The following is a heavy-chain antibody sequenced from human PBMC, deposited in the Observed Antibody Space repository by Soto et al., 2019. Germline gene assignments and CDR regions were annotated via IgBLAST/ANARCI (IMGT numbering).Heavy chain of an antibody. V-gene: IGHV3-23*01. CDR2: ISGSGGST. J-gene: IGHJ4*02. D-gene: IGHD2-2*02. CDR3: AILSRYCGTTSCYTFDY. CDR1: GFTFSSYA. Sequence: GGSLRLSCAASGFTFSSYAMSWVRQAPGKGLEWVSAISGSGGSTNHADSVKGRFTISRDNSKNTLYLQMNSLRAEEPAVYYFAILSRYCGTTSCYTFDYWGQGTLVTVSS.